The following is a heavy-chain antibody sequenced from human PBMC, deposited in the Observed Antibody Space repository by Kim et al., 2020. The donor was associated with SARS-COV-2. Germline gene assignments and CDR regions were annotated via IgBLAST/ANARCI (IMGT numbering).Heavy chain of an antibody. CDR2: IYYSGST. D-gene: IGHD2-2*02. V-gene: IGHV4-31*03. J-gene: IGHJ5*02. CDR1: GGSISSGGYY. CDR3: ARVRIVVVPAAIHLWFDP. Sequence: SETLSLTCTVSGGSISSGGYYWSWIRQHPGKGLEWIGYIYYSGSTYYNPSLKSRVTISVDTSKNQFSLKLSSVTAADTAVYYCARVRIVVVPAAIHLWFDPWGQGTLVTVSS.